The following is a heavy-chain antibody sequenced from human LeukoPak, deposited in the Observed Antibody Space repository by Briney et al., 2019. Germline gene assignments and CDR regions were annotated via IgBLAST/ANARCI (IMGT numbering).Heavy chain of an antibody. J-gene: IGHJ4*02. CDR2: INSDGGST. D-gene: IGHD5-12*01. CDR3: ARGGYDRVATLVG. Sequence: WGSLRLSCAASGFTFSSYWMHWVRQAPGKGLVCVSRINSDGGSTSYADSVKGRFTISRDNAKNTLYLQMNSLRAEDTAVYYCARGGYDRVATLVGWGQGTLVTVSS. V-gene: IGHV3-74*01. CDR1: GFTFSSYW.